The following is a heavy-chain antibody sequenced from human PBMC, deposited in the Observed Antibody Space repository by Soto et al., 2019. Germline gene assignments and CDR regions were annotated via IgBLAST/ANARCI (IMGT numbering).Heavy chain of an antibody. CDR1: GYTFTGYY. Sequence: GASVKVSCKASGYTFTGYYMHWVRLAPGQGLEWMGWINPNSGGTNYAQKFQGWVTMTRDTSISTAYMELSRLRSDDPALYYCARERVGATESTFDYWGQGALLTVSS. CDR2: INPNSGGT. D-gene: IGHD1-26*01. CDR3: ARERVGATESTFDY. J-gene: IGHJ4*02. V-gene: IGHV1-2*04.